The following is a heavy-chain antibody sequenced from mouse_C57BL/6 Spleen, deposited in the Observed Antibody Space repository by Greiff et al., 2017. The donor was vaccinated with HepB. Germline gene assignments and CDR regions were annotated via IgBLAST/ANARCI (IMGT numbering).Heavy chain of an antibody. CDR1: GYAFSSYW. CDR3: ARGHYDGAMDY. V-gene: IGHV1-80*01. CDR2: IYPGDGDT. D-gene: IGHD1-2*01. J-gene: IGHJ4*01. Sequence: VQLQQSGAELVKPGASVKISCKASGYAFSSYWMNWVKQRPGKGLEWIGQIYPGDGDTNYNGKFKGKATLTADKSSSTAYMQLSSLTSEDSAVYFCARGHYDGAMDYWGQGTSVTVSS.